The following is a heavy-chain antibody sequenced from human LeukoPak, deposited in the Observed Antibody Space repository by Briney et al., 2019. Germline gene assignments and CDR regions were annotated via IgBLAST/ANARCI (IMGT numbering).Heavy chain of an antibody. CDR2: IYYSGST. CDR1: GGSISSYY. J-gene: IGHJ4*02. V-gene: IGHV4-59*01. CDR3: AREKMGSYFLFDY. Sequence: SETLSLTCTVSGGSISSYYGGWIRQPPGKGLWWVGYIYYSGSTNYNPSLKSPVTISVDASKNQFSLKLSSVTAADTAVYYCAREKMGSYFLFDYWGQGTLVSVSS. D-gene: IGHD1-26*01.